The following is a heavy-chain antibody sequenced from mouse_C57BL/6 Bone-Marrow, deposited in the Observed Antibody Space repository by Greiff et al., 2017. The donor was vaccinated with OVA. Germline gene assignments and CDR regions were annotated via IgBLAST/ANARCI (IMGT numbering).Heavy chain of an antibody. D-gene: IGHD1-1*01. CDR3: ARGPYYYGSSRYYFDY. CDR2: FHPYNDDT. CDR1: GYTFTTYP. V-gene: IGHV1-47*01. J-gene: IGHJ2*01. Sequence: QVQLKQSGAELVKPGASVKMSCKASGYTFTTYPIEWMKQNHGKSLEWIGNFHPYNDDTKYNEKFKGKATLTVEKSSSTVYLELSRLTSDDSAVYYCARGPYYYGSSRYYFDYWGQGTTLTVSS.